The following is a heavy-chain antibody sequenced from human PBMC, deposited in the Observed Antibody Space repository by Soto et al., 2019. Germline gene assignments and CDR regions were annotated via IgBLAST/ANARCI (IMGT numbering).Heavy chain of an antibody. D-gene: IGHD1-26*01. CDR2: IWSDGITK. V-gene: IGHV3-33*03. J-gene: IGHJ4*02. CDR3: ATDSGGAPFDY. CDR1: GFTFSNYG. Sequence: QVQLVESGGGVVQPGRSLRLSCAASGFTFSNYGMHWVRHAPGKGLEWVAVIWSDGITKDYVDSVKGRFTISRDNSENTLYLQMNSLRAEDTAVYYCATDSGGAPFDYWGQGTLVTVSS.